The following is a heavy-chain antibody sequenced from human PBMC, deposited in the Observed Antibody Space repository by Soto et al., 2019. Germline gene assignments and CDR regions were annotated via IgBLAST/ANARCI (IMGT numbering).Heavy chain of an antibody. Sequence: QVQLQEWGPGLVKPSETLSLTCTVSGGSISSYYWSWIRQPAGKGLEWIGRIYTSGSTNYNPSLKSRVTMSVDTSKNQFSLKLSSVTAADTAVYYCAGGRGYGDRLGYYYYYYGMDVWGQGTTVTVSS. J-gene: IGHJ6*02. CDR1: GGSISSYY. CDR2: IYTSGST. D-gene: IGHD4-17*01. CDR3: AGGRGYGDRLGYYYYYYGMDV. V-gene: IGHV4-4*07.